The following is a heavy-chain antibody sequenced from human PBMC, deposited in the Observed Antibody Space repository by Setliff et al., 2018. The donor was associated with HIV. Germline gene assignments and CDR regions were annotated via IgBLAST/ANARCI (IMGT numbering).Heavy chain of an antibody. J-gene: IGHJ6*03. V-gene: IGHV4-4*07. CDR1: GGSISSYY. Sequence: SETLSLTCTVSGGSISSYYWSWIRQPAGKGLEWIGRIYASGRTNYNPSLKSRVTLSVDASKNQFSLKVTSVTAADTAVYYCAREIQFSATTYYYYYMDDWGRGTTVTVSS. CDR3: AREIQFSATTYYYYYMDD. CDR2: IYASGRT. D-gene: IGHD5-18*01.